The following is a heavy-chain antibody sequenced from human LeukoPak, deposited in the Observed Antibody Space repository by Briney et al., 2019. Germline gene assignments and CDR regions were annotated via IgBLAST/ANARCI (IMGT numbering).Heavy chain of an antibody. D-gene: IGHD2-15*01. J-gene: IGHJ5*02. Sequence: SETLSLTCTVSGGSISSYYWSWIRQPPGKGLEWIGYIYYSGSTNYSPSLKSRVTISVDTSKNQFSLKMSSVTAADTAVYYCARHAVCSGGSCYSPWGQGTLVTVSS. CDR3: ARHAVCSGGSCYSP. V-gene: IGHV4-59*08. CDR1: GGSISSYY. CDR2: IYYSGST.